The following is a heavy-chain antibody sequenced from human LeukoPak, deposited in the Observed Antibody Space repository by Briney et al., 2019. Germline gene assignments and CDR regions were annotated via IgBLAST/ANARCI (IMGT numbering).Heavy chain of an antibody. CDR3: AKDSYYDFWSGYGYFDY. D-gene: IGHD3-3*01. J-gene: IGHJ4*02. CDR1: GFTFDDYA. Sequence: GGSLRLSCAASGFTFDDYAMHWVRQAPGKGLEWVSGISWNSGSIGYADSVKGRFTISRDNAKNSLYLQMNSLRAEDTALYYCAKDSYYDFWSGYGYFDYWGQGTLVTVSS. V-gene: IGHV3-9*01. CDR2: ISWNSGSI.